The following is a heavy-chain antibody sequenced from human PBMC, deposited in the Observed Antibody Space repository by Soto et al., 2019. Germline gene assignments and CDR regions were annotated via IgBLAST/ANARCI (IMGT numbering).Heavy chain of an antibody. CDR1: GFTFSSYA. CDR3: ARTGADPDSGSYSGTEWYYSDY. CDR2: ISYDGSNK. J-gene: IGHJ4*02. Sequence: GGSLRLSCAASGFTFSSYAMHWVRQAPGKGLEWVAVISYDGSNKYYAYSVKGRFTISRDTSKNTLYLQMNSLRAEDTAAYYCARTGADPDSGSYSGTEWYYSDYWGQGTLVTVSS. V-gene: IGHV3-30-3*01. D-gene: IGHD1-26*01.